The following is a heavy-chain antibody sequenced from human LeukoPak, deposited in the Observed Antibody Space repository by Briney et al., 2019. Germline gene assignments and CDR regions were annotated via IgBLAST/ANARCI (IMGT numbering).Heavy chain of an antibody. J-gene: IGHJ5*02. CDR2: INHSGST. V-gene: IGHV4-34*01. Sequence: SETLSLTCAVYGGSFSGYYWSWIRQPPGKGLEWIGEINHSGSTNNNPSLKSRVTISVDMSKNQISLKLTSVTAADTAVYYCARDNCSGGSCYNWFDPWGQGTLVTVSS. D-gene: IGHD2-15*01. CDR1: GGSFSGYY. CDR3: ARDNCSGGSCYNWFDP.